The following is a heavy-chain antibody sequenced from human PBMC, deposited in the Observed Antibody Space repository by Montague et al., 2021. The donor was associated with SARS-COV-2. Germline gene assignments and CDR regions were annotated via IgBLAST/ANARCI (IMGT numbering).Heavy chain of an antibody. J-gene: IGHJ5*02. CDR2: IYYSGNTYT. D-gene: IGHD3-22*01. V-gene: IGHV4-61*08. Sequence: SETLSLTCTVSGDSVSSGAYYWSWIRQPPGKGLEWIAYIYYSGNTYTKYNPSLESRVSILVDTSKNQFSLKLTSGSAADTAVYYCAREYFDSSGLVWIDPWGQGTLVIVSS. CDR3: AREYFDSSGLVWIDP. CDR1: GDSVSSGAYY.